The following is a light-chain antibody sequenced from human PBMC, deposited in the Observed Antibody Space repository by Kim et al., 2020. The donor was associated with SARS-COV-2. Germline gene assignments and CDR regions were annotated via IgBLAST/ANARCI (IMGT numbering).Light chain of an antibody. CDR1: SGSIDDNY. V-gene: IGLV6-57*04. CDR2: EDD. Sequence: NFMLTQPHSVSESPGKTVTISCTRSSGSIDDNYVQWYQQRPGGVPTTVIYEDDRRPSGVSDRFSGSIDNSSNSASLTISGLRTEDEADYYCQSYNRDNVLFGGGTKVTVL. CDR3: QSYNRDNVL. J-gene: IGLJ2*01.